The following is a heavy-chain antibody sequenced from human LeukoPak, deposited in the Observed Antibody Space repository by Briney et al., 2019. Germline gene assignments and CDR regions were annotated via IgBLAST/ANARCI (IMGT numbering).Heavy chain of an antibody. CDR2: INQDGGEI. CDR1: GFTFSSSW. J-gene: IGHJ5*02. V-gene: IGHV3-7*04. CDR3: VRAHHPGGWFDP. D-gene: IGHD3-10*01. Sequence: PGRSLRLSCAASGFTFSSSWMTWVRQAPGKGLEWVASINQDGGEIHYVDSVKGRFTISRGNAKNSLYLQMNSLTAEDTAVHYCVRAHHPGGWFDPWGQGTLVTVSS.